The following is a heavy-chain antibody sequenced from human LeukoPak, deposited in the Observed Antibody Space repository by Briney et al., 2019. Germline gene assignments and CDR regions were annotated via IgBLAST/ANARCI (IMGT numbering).Heavy chain of an antibody. D-gene: IGHD3-3*01. Sequence: PGGSLRLSCAASGFTFSSYAMSWVRQAPGKGLEWVSAISGSGGSTYYADSVKGRFTISSDNSKNTLYLQMNSLRAEDTAVYYCAKGERFLEWLLFDYWGQGTLVTVSS. V-gene: IGHV3-23*01. CDR3: AKGERFLEWLLFDY. CDR1: GFTFSSYA. CDR2: ISGSGGST. J-gene: IGHJ4*02.